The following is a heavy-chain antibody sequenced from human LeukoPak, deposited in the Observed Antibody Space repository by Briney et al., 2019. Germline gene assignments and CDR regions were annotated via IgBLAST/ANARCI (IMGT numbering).Heavy chain of an antibody. CDR3: ARGMRVAAAAGGRFFDY. Sequence: PSETLSLTCTVSGGSISSYYWSWIRQPAGKGLEWIRRIYTSGSTNYNPSLKSRVTMSVDTSKNQFSLKLSSVTAADTAVYYCARGMRVAAAAGGRFFDYWGQGTLVTVSS. J-gene: IGHJ4*02. D-gene: IGHD6-13*01. CDR2: IYTSGST. CDR1: GGSISSYY. V-gene: IGHV4-4*07.